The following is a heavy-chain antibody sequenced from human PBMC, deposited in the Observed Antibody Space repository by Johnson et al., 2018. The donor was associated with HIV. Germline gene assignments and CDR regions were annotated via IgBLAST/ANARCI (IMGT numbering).Heavy chain of an antibody. D-gene: IGHD5-18*01. J-gene: IGHJ3*02. CDR2: IWYDGSNK. V-gene: IGHV3-33*01. CDR1: GFTFSSYG. Sequence: QVQLVESGGGVVQPGRSLRLSCAASGFTFSSYGMHLVRQAPGKGLEWVAVIWYDGSNKYYADSVKGRFTISRDNSKNTMYLQMNSLRGEDTAVYYCATQVDTFMRIGSNAFDIWGQGTMVTVSS. CDR3: ATQVDTFMRIGSNAFDI.